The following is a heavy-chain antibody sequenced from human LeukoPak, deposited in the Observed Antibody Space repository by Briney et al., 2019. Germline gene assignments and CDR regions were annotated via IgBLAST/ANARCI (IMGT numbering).Heavy chain of an antibody. CDR3: ARRQRGYSSSWYSLDY. J-gene: IGHJ4*02. CDR1: GFTFSSYG. Sequence: GGSLRLSCAASGFTFSSYGMHWVRQAPGKGLEWVAVIWYDGSNKYYADSVKGRFTISRDNSQNTLYLQMNSLRAEDTAVYYCARRQRGYSSSWYSLDYWGQGTLVTVSS. V-gene: IGHV3-33*01. D-gene: IGHD6-13*01. CDR2: IWYDGSNK.